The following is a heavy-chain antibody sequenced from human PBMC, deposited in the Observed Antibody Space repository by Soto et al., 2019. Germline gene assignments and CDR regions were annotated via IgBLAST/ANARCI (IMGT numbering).Heavy chain of an antibody. CDR1: GYNFNGYY. CDR2: INPNTGAT. Sequence: RASVKVSCNASGYNFNGYYMHWVRQAPGQGLEWMGFINPNTGATHYAKKFQGSVTMTRDRSISTAYMELSRLTFDDTAVYYCARGDYQLLTNQGNXWGQGALVTVSX. CDR3: ARGDYQLLTNQGNX. D-gene: IGHD2-2*01. V-gene: IGHV1-2*02. J-gene: IGHJ5*02.